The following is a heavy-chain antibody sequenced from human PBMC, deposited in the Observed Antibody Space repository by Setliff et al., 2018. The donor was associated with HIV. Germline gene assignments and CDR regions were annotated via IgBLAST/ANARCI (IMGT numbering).Heavy chain of an antibody. Sequence: LRLSCAASGFTFSSYTMNWVRQAPGKGLEWVSSISSSSTYIYYADSVKGRFTISRDNAKNSLYLQMDSLRAEDTAVYYCARGYVCDSCYSGYYYYYYMDVWGKGTTVTVSS. CDR3: ARGYVCDSCYSGYYYYYYMDV. CDR2: ISSSSTYI. V-gene: IGHV3-21*01. J-gene: IGHJ6*03. D-gene: IGHD2-15*01. CDR1: GFTFSSYT.